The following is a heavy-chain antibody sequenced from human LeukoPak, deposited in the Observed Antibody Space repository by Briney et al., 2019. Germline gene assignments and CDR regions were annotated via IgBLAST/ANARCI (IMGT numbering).Heavy chain of an antibody. J-gene: IGHJ4*02. D-gene: IGHD3-22*01. CDR3: ASAVGYYDSSGYEPYVNY. Sequence: GESLKISCKGSGYSFTSYWIGWVRQMPGKGREWMGIIYPGDSDTRYSPSFQGQVTISADKSISTAYLQWSSLKASDTAMYYCASAVGYYDSSGYEPYVNYWGQGTLVTVSS. CDR2: IYPGDSDT. V-gene: IGHV5-51*01. CDR1: GYSFTSYW.